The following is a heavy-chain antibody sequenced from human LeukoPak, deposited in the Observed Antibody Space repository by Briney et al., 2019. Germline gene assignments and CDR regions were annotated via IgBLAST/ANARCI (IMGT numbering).Heavy chain of an antibody. CDR1: GFTFSSYW. J-gene: IGHJ4*02. CDR3: ATPGGYYDSSGYYRI. D-gene: IGHD3-22*01. Sequence: GGSLRLSCAASGFTFSSYWMSWVRQAPGKGLEWVANIKQDGSEKYYVDSVKGRFTISRDNAKNSLYLQMNSLRAEDTAVYYCATPGGYYDSSGYYRIWGQGTLVTVSS. V-gene: IGHV3-7*01. CDR2: IKQDGSEK.